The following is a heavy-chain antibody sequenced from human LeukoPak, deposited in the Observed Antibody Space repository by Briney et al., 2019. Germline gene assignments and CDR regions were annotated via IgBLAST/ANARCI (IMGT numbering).Heavy chain of an antibody. J-gene: IGHJ4*02. CDR1: GYTFTGYY. Sequence: GASVKVSCKASGYTFTGYYMHWVRQAPGQGLEWMGWINPNSGGTNYARKFQGRVTMTRDTSISTAYMELSRLRSDDTAVYYCARDRGGDIVATIEFDYWGQGTLVTVSS. D-gene: IGHD5-12*01. CDR2: INPNSGGT. V-gene: IGHV1-2*02. CDR3: ARDRGGDIVATIEFDY.